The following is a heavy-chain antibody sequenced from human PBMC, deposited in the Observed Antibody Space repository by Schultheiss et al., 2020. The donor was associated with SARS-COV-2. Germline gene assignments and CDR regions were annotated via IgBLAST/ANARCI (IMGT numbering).Heavy chain of an antibody. Sequence: ASVKVSCKASGYTFTSYDINWVRQATGQGLEWMGWMNPNSGNTGYAQKFQGRVTMTRNTSISTAYMELSRLRSDDTAVYYCARAGIAVADLDYWGQGTLVTVSS. J-gene: IGHJ4*02. D-gene: IGHD6-19*01. V-gene: IGHV1-8*01. CDR1: GYTFTSYD. CDR3: ARAGIAVADLDY. CDR2: MNPNSGNT.